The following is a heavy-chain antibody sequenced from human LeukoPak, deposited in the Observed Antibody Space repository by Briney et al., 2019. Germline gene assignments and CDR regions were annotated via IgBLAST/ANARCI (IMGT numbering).Heavy chain of an antibody. V-gene: IGHV3-38-3*01. Sequence: GGSLRLSCAVSGFTFSSNEMSWVRGAPGKGVEWGSSISGGSTYYADSRKGRFTISRDNSKNTLPLQMNSLRAQDTALYSCAKDMVPYSSGYYYYYMDVWGKGTPVTISS. CDR3: AKDMVPYSSGYYYYYMDV. CDR2: ISGGST. CDR1: GFTFSSNE. D-gene: IGHD6-19*01. J-gene: IGHJ6*03.